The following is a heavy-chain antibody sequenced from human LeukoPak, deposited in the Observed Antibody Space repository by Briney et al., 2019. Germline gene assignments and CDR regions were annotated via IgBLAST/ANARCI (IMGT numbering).Heavy chain of an antibody. D-gene: IGHD6-19*01. Sequence: ASVKVSCKASGYTFTGYYMHWVRQAPGQGLEWMGWINPNSGGTNYAQKFQGRVSMTRDTSISTAYMELSRLRSDDTAMYYCATVYSSGWYWDYWGQGTLVTVSS. CDR1: GYTFTGYY. CDR2: INPNSGGT. J-gene: IGHJ4*02. V-gene: IGHV1-2*02. CDR3: ATVYSSGWYWDY.